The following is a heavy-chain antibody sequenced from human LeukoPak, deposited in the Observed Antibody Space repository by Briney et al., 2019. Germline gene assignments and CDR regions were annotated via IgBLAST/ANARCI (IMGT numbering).Heavy chain of an antibody. J-gene: IGHJ3*02. D-gene: IGHD2-15*01. Sequence: GGSLRLSCAASGFTFSSYGMHWVRQAPGKGLEWVAVIWYDGSNKYYADSVKGRFTISRDNSKNTLYLQMNSLRAEDTAVYYCARGVVVAANDAFDIWGQGTMATVSS. CDR1: GFTFSSYG. V-gene: IGHV3-33*01. CDR3: ARGVVVAANDAFDI. CDR2: IWYDGSNK.